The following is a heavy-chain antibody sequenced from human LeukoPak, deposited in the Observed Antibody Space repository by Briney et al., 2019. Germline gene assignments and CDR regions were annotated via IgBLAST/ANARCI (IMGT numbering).Heavy chain of an antibody. CDR1: GGSISSSRYY. V-gene: IGHV4-39*07. Sequence: PSETLSLTCTVSGGSISSSRYYWSWIRQPPGKGLEWIGEINHSGSTNYNPSLKSRVTISVDTSKNQFSLKLSSVTAADTAVYYCARALHYYDSSGYYGPPPGYWGQGTLVTVSS. CDR3: ARALHYYDSSGYYGPPPGY. CDR2: INHSGST. D-gene: IGHD3-22*01. J-gene: IGHJ4*02.